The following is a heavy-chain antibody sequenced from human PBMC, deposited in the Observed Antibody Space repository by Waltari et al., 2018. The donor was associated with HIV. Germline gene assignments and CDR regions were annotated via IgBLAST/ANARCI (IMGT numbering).Heavy chain of an antibody. CDR3: AKDLGDYVWGMFTGAHFDS. CDR2: IRGSGEIA. D-gene: IGHD3-10*02. Sequence: EVRLLESGGHLIQPGGSLRVSCAASGFPFDIYAMNWVRRAPGKRLEWVASIRGSGEIAYSADSVKGRFSISRDNSKNTLFLHMTSLRAEDTALYYCAKDLGDYVWGMFTGAHFDSWGQGTLVTVSS. CDR1: GFPFDIYA. J-gene: IGHJ4*02. V-gene: IGHV3-23*01.